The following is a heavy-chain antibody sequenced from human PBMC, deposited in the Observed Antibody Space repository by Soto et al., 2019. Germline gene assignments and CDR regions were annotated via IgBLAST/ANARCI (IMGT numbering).Heavy chain of an antibody. V-gene: IGHV4-30-2*05. CDR2: IDHTGKT. CDR1: GGSITNNRYS. J-gene: IGHJ2*01. CDR3: ARGRVWARGGRRWYFDL. D-gene: IGHD1-26*01. Sequence: SETLSLTCAVSGGSITNNRYSWSWIRQPPGKGLEWIGYIDHTGKTSYSPSLKSRASFSVDMSSNQFFLRLTSVSDADSGIYFCARGRVWARGGRRWYFDLWGPGTPVTVSS.